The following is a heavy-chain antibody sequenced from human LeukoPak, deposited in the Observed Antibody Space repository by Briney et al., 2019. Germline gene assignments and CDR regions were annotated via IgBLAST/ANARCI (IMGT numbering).Heavy chain of an antibody. CDR1: GYSISSGYY. V-gene: IGHV4-38-2*01. CDR2: IYHSGNT. Sequence: SETLSLTCAVSGYSISSGYYWDRIRQPPGKGLEWIGSIYHSGNTYYNPSLKSRVTISVDTSKNQFSLKLSSVTAADTAVYYCARSPYCSGGSCYRFDYWGQGTLVTVSS. D-gene: IGHD2-15*01. J-gene: IGHJ4*02. CDR3: ARSPYCSGGSCYRFDY.